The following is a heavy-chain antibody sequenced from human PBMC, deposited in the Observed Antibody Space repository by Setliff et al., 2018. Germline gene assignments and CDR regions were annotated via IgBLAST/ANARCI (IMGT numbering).Heavy chain of an antibody. D-gene: IGHD5-12*01. CDR3: AGSRAWIPIFDS. CDR1: GFTFGGSA. J-gene: IGHJ4*02. CDR2: IWFDGSNK. Sequence: GGSLRLSCASSGFTFGGSAMHWVRQAPGKGLEWVAFIWFDGSNKYYAASVTGRFTISRDNSRDTLYLQMNNLRVEDTAVYYCAGSRAWIPIFDSWGQGILVTVSS. V-gene: IGHV3-30*02.